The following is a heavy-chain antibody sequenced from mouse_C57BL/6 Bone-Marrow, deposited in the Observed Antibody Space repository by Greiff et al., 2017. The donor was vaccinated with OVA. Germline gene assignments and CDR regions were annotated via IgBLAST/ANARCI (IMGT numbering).Heavy chain of an antibody. V-gene: IGHV7-1*01. CDR2: SRNKANDYTT. Sequence: EVHLVASGGGLVQSGRSLRLSCATSGFTFSDFYMEWVRQAPGKGLEWIAASRNKANDYTTEYSASVKGRFIVSRDTSQSILYLQMNALRAEDTAIYYCARDNWDWYFDVWGTGTTVTVSS. J-gene: IGHJ1*03. CDR1: GFTFSDFY. D-gene: IGHD4-1*01. CDR3: ARDNWDWYFDV.